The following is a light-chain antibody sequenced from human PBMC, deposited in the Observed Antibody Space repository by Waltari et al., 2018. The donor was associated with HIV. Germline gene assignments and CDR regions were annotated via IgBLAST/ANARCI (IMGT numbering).Light chain of an antibody. CDR3: QQYNDYWT. Sequence: DIQMTQSPSTLSASVGDRVTITCRASQSISSWLAWYQQKPGKAPKLLIYKASNLESGVPSRFSGSGSGTDFTLTISSLQPDDFATYYCQQYNDYWTFGQGTKVKIK. CDR2: KAS. V-gene: IGKV1-5*03. CDR1: QSISSW. J-gene: IGKJ1*01.